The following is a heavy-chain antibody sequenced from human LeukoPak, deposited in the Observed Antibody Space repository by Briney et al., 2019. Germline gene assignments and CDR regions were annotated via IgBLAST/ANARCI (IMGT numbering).Heavy chain of an antibody. J-gene: IGHJ4*02. V-gene: IGHV4-38-2*02. Sequence: SETVSLTCTVSGYSISSGYYWGWIRQPPGKGLEWIGSIYHSGSTYYNPSLKSRVTISVDTSKNQFSLKLSSVTAADTAVYYCARDPYDILTGSPARWGQGTLVTVSS. CDR1: GYSISSGYY. CDR3: ARDPYDILTGSPAR. CDR2: IYHSGST. D-gene: IGHD3-9*01.